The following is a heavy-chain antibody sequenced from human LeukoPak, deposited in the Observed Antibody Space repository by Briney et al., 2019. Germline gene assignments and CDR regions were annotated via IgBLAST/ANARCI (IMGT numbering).Heavy chain of an antibody. CDR1: GFTFTDHY. D-gene: IGHD2/OR15-2a*01. Sequence: ASVKVSCQSSGFTFTDHYIHWVRQGPGQGLEWMGYIGPHSTFTSSPQEFQGRVTMTRDASMSTAYMELTRLTSDDTAVYYCVREGEGPLSKDFDYWGQGTLVTVSS. J-gene: IGHJ4*02. V-gene: IGHV1-2*02. CDR3: VREGEGPLSKDFDY. CDR2: IGPHSTFT.